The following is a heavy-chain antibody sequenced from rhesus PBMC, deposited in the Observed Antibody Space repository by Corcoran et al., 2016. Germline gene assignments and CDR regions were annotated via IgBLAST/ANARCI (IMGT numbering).Heavy chain of an antibody. CDR1: GDSISGDKW. J-gene: IGHJ5-1*01. V-gene: IGHV4-65*01. CDR2: IRGNSNTT. CDR3: ARHTPGGGGRTVRVDV. D-gene: IGHD1-14*01. Sequence: QVQLQESGPGLVKPSETLSLTCAVSGDSISGDKWWSWIRQPPGEGLEWNGYIRGNSNTTYYNPSLKSRVALSTDTAKSQFSLNLSSLSAADTAVYDCARHTPGGGGRTVRVDVWGPGVLVTVSS.